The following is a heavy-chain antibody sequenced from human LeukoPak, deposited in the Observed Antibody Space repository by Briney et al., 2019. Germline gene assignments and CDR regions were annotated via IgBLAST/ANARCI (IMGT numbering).Heavy chain of an antibody. D-gene: IGHD1-14*01. J-gene: IGHJ4*02. CDR1: GFTFDNND. CDR2: IGSAGYT. V-gene: IGHV3-13*01. Sequence: GGSLRLSCEVSGFTFDNNDMHWVRQTTGKGLEWVSAIGSAGYTYYADSVRGRFTITRDNAKQSLYLQMNSLRVEDAAVYHCVRQPDSARYGFDYWGRGTQVTVSS. CDR3: VRQPDSARYGFDY.